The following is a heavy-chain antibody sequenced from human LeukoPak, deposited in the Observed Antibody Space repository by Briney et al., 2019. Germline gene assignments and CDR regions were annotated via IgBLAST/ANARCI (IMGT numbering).Heavy chain of an antibody. D-gene: IGHD2-2*02. CDR2: ISGSGGST. CDR3: AKGTVSADIVVVPAAINIDY. V-gene: IGHV3-23*01. Sequence: GGSLRLSCAASGFTFSNYAMSWVRQAPGKGLEWVSAISGSGGSTYYADSVKGRFTISRDNSKNTLYLQMNSLRAEDTAVYYCAKGTVSADIVVVPAAINIDYWGQGTLVTVSS. CDR1: GFTFSNYA. J-gene: IGHJ4*02.